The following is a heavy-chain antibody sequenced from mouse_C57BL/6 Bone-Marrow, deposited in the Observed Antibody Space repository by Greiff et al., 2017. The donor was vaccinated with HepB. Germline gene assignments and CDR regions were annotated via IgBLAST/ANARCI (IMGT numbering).Heavy chain of an antibody. J-gene: IGHJ2*01. V-gene: IGHV5-12*01. CDR1: GFTFSDYY. CDR2: ISNGGGST. CDR3: ARQRWSYFDY. D-gene: IGHD2-3*01. Sequence: EVKLMESGGGLVQPGGSLKLSCAASGFTFSDYYMYWVRQTPEKRLEWVAYISNGGGSTYYPDTVKGRFTISRDNAKNTLYLQMSRLKSEDTAMYYCARQRWSYFDYWCQGTTLTVSS.